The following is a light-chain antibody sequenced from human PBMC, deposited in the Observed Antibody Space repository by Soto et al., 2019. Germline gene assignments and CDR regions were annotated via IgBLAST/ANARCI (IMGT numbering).Light chain of an antibody. Sequence: QSALTQPASVSGSPGQSITISCTGTSSDVGSYNLVSWYQQHPGKAPKLMIYEGSKRPSGVSNRFSGSKSGTTASLTISGLQAEVEADYYCCSYAGSSTFAYVFGTGTKLTVL. CDR3: CSYAGSSTFAYV. V-gene: IGLV2-23*03. J-gene: IGLJ1*01. CDR2: EGS. CDR1: SSDVGSYNL.